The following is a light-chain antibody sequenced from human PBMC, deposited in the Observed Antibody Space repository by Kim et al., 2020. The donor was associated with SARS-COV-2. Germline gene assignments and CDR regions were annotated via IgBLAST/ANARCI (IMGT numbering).Light chain of an antibody. CDR2: DAS. CDR1: QSVSSY. CDR3: QQRGYWPAT. V-gene: IGKV3-11*01. Sequence: PGERATLSCRASQSVSSYLAWYQQKPDQAPRLLIYDASNRATGIPARFSGSGSGTDFTLTLSSLEPEAFAVYYCQQRGYWPATFGPWTKVDI. J-gene: IGKJ3*01.